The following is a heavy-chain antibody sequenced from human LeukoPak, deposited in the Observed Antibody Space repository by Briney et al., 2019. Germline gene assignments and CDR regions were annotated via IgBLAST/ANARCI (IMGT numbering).Heavy chain of an antibody. J-gene: IGHJ6*03. Sequence: GGSLRLSCAASAFTFSSYAMSWVRQAPGKGLEWVSAISGSGGSTYYADSVKDRFTISRDNSKNTLYLQMNSLRAEDAAVYYCAKESGYSYGSYYYYMDVWGKGTTVRVSS. D-gene: IGHD5-18*01. CDR1: AFTFSSYA. CDR3: AKESGYSYGSYYYYMDV. V-gene: IGHV3-23*01. CDR2: ISGSGGST.